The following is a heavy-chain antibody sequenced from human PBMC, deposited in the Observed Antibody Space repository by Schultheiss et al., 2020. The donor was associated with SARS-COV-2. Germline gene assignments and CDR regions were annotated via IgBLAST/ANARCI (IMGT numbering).Heavy chain of an antibody. J-gene: IGHJ6*02. CDR1: GFIFEDYG. D-gene: IGHD5-24*01. V-gene: IGHV3-9*01. CDR2: ISWNGGRI. CDR3: ARSTVLRDGSYYHYYGMDV. Sequence: GGSLRLSCGASGFIFEDYGMHWVRQAPGKGLEWVSGISWNGGRIDYADSVKGRITISRDNAKNSLYLQMNSLRAEDTALYYCARSTVLRDGSYYHYYGMDVWGQGTTVTVS.